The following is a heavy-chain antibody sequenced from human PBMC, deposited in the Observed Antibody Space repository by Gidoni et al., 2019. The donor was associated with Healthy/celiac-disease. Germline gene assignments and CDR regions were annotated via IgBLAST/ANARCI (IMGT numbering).Heavy chain of an antibody. CDR2: INLSGST. CDR1: GGSFSGYY. V-gene: IGHV4-34*01. J-gene: IGHJ4*02. Sequence: QVQLQQWGAGLLKPSETLSLTCAVYGGSFSGYYWSWIRQPPGKGLEWIGEINLSGSTNYNPSLKSRVTISVDTSKNQFSLKLSSVTAADTAVYYCARRLSYQPHDYWGQGTLVTVSS. CDR3: ARRLSYQPHDY.